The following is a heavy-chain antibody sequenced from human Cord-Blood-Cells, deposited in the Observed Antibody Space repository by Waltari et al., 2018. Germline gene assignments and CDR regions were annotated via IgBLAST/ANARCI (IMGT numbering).Heavy chain of an antibody. V-gene: IGHV3-53*01. CDR1: GFTASSHN. CDR3: ASRNSWPISYDAFDI. D-gene: IGHD2-2*01. J-gene: IGHJ3*02. CDR2: IDSGGRT. Sequence: EVQLVESGGGLIQPGGSLRISCAASGFTASSHNIGWVRRAPGKGLELVSVIDSGGRTYYADSVKGRFTISRDNSKNTLYLQMSSLRAEDTAVYYCASRNSWPISYDAFDIWGQGTMVTVSS.